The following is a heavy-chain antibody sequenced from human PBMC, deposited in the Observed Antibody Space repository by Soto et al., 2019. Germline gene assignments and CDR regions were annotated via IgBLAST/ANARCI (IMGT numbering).Heavy chain of an antibody. CDR3: AKDPEQWLSPPNY. V-gene: IGHV3-30*18. J-gene: IGHJ4*02. CDR1: GFTFRSYG. Sequence: QVQLVESGGGVVQPGRSLRLSCAASGFTFRSYGMHWVRQAPGKGLEWVAAISYNGNNKYYADSVTGRFTVSRDNSKNTLYLQMNSLRAEDTAVYFCAKDPEQWLSPPNYWGQGTLVTVSS. CDR2: ISYNGNNK. D-gene: IGHD6-19*01.